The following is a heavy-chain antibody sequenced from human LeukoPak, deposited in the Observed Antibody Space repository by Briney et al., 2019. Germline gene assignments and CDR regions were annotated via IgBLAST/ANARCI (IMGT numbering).Heavy chain of an antibody. CDR3: AREIGRSAVPRFDP. J-gene: IGHJ5*02. CDR1: GGSISSGGYY. CDR2: IYYSGST. D-gene: IGHD2-15*01. V-gene: IGHV4-31*03. Sequence: NPSQTLSLTCTVSGGSISSGGYYWSWIRQHPGKGLEWIGYIYYSGSTSYNPSLRSRLTISVDTSKNQFSLKLTSVTAADTAVYYCAREIGRSAVPRFDPWGQGTLVTVSS.